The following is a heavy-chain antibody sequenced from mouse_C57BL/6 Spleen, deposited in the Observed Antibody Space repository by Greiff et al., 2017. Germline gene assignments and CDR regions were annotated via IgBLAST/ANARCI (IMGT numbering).Heavy chain of an antibody. D-gene: IGHD2-5*01. CDR3: ARDYSNYKSFAY. J-gene: IGHJ3*01. CDR1: GFTFSSYG. Sequence: EVHLVESGGDLVKPGGSLKLSCAASGFTFSSYGMSWVRQTPDKRLEWVATISSGGSYTYYPDSVKGRFTISRDNAKNTLYLQMSSLKSEDTAMYYCARDYSNYKSFAYWGQGTLVTVSA. V-gene: IGHV5-6*01. CDR2: ISSGGSYT.